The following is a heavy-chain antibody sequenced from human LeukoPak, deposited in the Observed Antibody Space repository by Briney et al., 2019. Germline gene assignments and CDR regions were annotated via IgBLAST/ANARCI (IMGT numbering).Heavy chain of an antibody. V-gene: IGHV3-53*01. CDR1: GFTVSNNY. Sequence: PGGSLRLSCAASGFTVSNNYMSWVRQAPGKGLEWVSVIYSGGSTYYAESVKGRFTISRDNAKNSLYLQMNSLRAEDTAVYYCARGYSSSWHHYYYYMDVWGKGTTVTVSS. J-gene: IGHJ6*03. D-gene: IGHD6-13*01. CDR3: ARGYSSSWHHYYYYMDV. CDR2: IYSGGST.